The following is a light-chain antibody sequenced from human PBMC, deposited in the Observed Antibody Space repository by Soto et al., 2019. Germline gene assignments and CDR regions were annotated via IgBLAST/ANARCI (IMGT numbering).Light chain of an antibody. V-gene: IGKV2-30*01. CDR2: QVS. J-gene: IGKJ2*01. Sequence: DVVMTQSPLSLPVTLGQPASISCRSSQSLVNSDGSTYLNWLQQRPGQSPRRLIYQVSKRDSGVPDRFSGSGSGTDFTLKISRVEAEDVGVYYCMQATNSPPYTFGQGTNLEIK. CDR3: MQATNSPPYT. CDR1: QSLVNSDGSTY.